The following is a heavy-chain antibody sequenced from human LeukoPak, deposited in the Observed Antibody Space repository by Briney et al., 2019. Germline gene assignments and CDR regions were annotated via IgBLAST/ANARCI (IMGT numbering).Heavy chain of an antibody. Sequence: GSLRLSCAASGFTVSSNYMSWVRQAPGKGLEWVSVIYSGGSTYYADSVKGRFTISRDNSKNTLYLQMNSLRAEDTAVYYCASGAYYYDSSGYSGAFDIWGQGTMVTVFS. V-gene: IGHV3-66*01. CDR1: GFTVSSNY. J-gene: IGHJ3*02. D-gene: IGHD3-22*01. CDR2: IYSGGST. CDR3: ASGAYYYDSSGYSGAFDI.